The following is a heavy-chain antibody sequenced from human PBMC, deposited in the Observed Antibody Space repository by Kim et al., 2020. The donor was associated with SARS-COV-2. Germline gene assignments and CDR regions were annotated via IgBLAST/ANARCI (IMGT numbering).Heavy chain of an antibody. Sequence: GGSLRLSCAASGFTFSSYAINWVRRAPGKGPEWVSAISASADSTLYGDSVKGRFTISRDNSKNTVYLQMNSLRAGDTAVYYCVRWLTFFDYWGHGTLVTVSS. CDR2: ISASADST. CDR1: GFTFSSYA. V-gene: IGHV3-23*01. J-gene: IGHJ4*01. CDR3: VRWLTFFDY. D-gene: IGHD6-19*01.